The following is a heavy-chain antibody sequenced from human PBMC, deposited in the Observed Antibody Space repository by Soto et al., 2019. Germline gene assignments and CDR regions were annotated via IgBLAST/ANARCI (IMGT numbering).Heavy chain of an antibody. J-gene: IGHJ3*02. CDR3: ARAGITMIVVVKAFDI. Sequence: GGSLRLSCAASGFTFSSYAMHWVRQAPGKGLEWVAVISYDGSNKYYADSVKGRFTISRDNSKNTLYLQMNSLRAEDTAVYYCARAGITMIVVVKAFDIWGQGTMVTVSS. CDR2: ISYDGSNK. D-gene: IGHD3-22*01. V-gene: IGHV3-30-3*01. CDR1: GFTFSSYA.